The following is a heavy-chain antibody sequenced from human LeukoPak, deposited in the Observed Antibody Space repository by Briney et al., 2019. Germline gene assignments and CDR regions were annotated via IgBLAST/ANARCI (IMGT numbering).Heavy chain of an antibody. J-gene: IGHJ5*02. V-gene: IGHV3-23*01. D-gene: IGHD1-26*01. CDR1: GFTFRNYP. CDR2: ITGSGEST. CDR3: AKDLGGSPIWLDP. Sequence: GGSLRLSCAASGFTFRNYPMSWVRQAPGKGLEWVSSITGSGESTYYRDSVKGRFTISRDNSKNTLYLQMHNLRVEDTAVYYCAKDLGGSPIWLDPWGQGTLVTVSS.